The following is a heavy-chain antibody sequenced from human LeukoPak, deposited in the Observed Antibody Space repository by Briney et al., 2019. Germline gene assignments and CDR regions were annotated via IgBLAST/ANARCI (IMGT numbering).Heavy chain of an antibody. V-gene: IGHV3-23*01. CDR2: ISGSGGST. D-gene: IGHD4-23*01. CDR1: GFTFSSYA. J-gene: IGHJ4*02. CDR3: ARDYGGSSPFDY. Sequence: GGSLRLSCAASGFTFSSYAMSWVRQAPGKGLEWVSAISGSGGSTYYADSVKGRFTISRDNAKNSLYLRMNSLRAEDTAVYYCARDYGGSSPFDYWGQGTLVTVSS.